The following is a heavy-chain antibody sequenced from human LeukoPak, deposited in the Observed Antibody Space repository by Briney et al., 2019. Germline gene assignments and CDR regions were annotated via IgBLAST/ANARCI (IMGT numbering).Heavy chain of an antibody. CDR1: GFTFSSYA. V-gene: IGHV3-23*01. Sequence: PGGSLRLSCAASGFTFSSYAMSWVRQAPGKGLEWVSGISGSGGSTYYADAVKGRFTISRDNAENSLYLQMNSLRAEDTAVYYCATYCSSTSCYSFDYWGQGTLVTVSS. CDR3: ATYCSSTSCYSFDY. CDR2: ISGSGGST. D-gene: IGHD2-2*01. J-gene: IGHJ4*02.